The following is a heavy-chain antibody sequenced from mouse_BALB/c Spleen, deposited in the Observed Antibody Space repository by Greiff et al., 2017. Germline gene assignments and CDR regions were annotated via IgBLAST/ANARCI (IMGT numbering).Heavy chain of an antibody. V-gene: IGHV1-69*02. CDR1: GYTFTSYW. CDR2: IDPSDSYT. D-gene: IGHD2-3*01. CDR3: ARRGDGYYDYAMDY. Sequence: VQLQQSGAELVKPGASVKLSCKASGYTFTSYWMHWVKQRPGQGLEWIGEIDPSDSYTNYNQKFKGKATLTVDKSSSTAYMQLSSLTSEDSAVYYCARRGDGYYDYAMDYWGQGTSVTVSS. J-gene: IGHJ4*01.